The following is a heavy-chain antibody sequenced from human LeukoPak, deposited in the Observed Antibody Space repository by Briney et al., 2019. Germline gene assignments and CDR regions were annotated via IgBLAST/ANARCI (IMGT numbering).Heavy chain of an antibody. D-gene: IGHD5-18*01. CDR1: GFTFSSYS. CDR2: ISSSSSYI. J-gene: IGHJ4*02. CDR3: ARESTRGYSYGRFDY. Sequence: GGSLRLSCVASGFTFSSYSMNWVRQAPGKGLEWVSSISSSSSYIYYADSVKGRFTISRDNAKNSLYLQMNSLRAKDTAVYYCARESTRGYSYGRFDYWGQGTLVTVSS. V-gene: IGHV3-21*01.